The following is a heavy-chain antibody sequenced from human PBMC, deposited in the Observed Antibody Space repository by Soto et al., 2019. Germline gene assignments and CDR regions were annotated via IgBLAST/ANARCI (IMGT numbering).Heavy chain of an antibody. Sequence: PGGSLRLSCAASGFTFSSYGMHWVRQAPGKGLEWVAVIWYDGSNKYYADSVKGRFTISRDNSKNTLYLQMNSLRAEDTAVYYCARDSLYCSSTSCYPYYYYYGMDVWGQGTTVTVSS. D-gene: IGHD2-2*01. CDR1: GFTFSSYG. J-gene: IGHJ6*02. CDR2: IWYDGSNK. V-gene: IGHV3-33*01. CDR3: ARDSLYCSSTSCYPYYYYYGMDV.